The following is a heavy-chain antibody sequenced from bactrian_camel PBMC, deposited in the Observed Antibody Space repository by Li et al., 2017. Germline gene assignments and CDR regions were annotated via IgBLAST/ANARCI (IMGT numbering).Heavy chain of an antibody. D-gene: IGHD3*01. Sequence: QVQLVESGGGLVRLGESLTLSCEASGLKFSIHYIQWVRQAPGKGLEWVSSVHNEGKDTWYADSVKGRFTLSKDNAKNTLYLRMDNLKPEDTALYTCAAEDQAPWDMGWICNYNSWGQGTQVTVS. CDR1: GLKFSIHY. V-gene: IGHV3-2*01. CDR3: AAEDQAPWDMGWICNYNS. J-gene: IGHJ4*01. CDR2: VHNEGKDT.